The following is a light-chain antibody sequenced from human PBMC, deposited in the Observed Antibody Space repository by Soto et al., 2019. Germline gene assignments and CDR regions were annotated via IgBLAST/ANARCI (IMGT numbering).Light chain of an antibody. V-gene: IGLV2-14*01. J-gene: IGLJ2*01. CDR3: SSYTSSSTLAV. CDR1: SSDVGGYNY. CDR2: DVN. Sequence: QSALTQPASVSGSPGQSITISCTGTSSDVGGYNYVSWYPQDPGKAPKLMIYDVNNRPSGVSNRFSGSKSGNTASLTISGLQAEDEAYYYCSSYTSSSTLAVFGGGTKLTVL.